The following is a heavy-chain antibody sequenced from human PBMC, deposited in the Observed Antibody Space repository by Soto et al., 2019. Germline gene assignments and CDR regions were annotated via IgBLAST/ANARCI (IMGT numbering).Heavy chain of an antibody. CDR3: ASGPIDSGSLQNVDY. J-gene: IGHJ4*02. CDR1: GFTFSSYW. Sequence: HPGGSLRLSCAASGFTFSSYWMHWVRQAPGKGLVWVSRINSDGSSTSYADSVKGRFTISRDNAKNTLYLQMNSLRAEDTAVYYCASGPIDSGSLQNVDYWGQGTLVTVSS. CDR2: INSDGSST. D-gene: IGHD1-26*01. V-gene: IGHV3-74*01.